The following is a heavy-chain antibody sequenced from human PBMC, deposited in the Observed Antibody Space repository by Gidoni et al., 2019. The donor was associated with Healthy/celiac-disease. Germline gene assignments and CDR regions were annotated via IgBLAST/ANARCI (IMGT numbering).Heavy chain of an antibody. CDR2: IYHSGST. J-gene: IGHJ4*02. Sequence: QLQLQESGPVLVKPSGTLSLTCPVSGVSIIRGNWWRWVRQPPGKGLEWIGEIYHSGSTNYNTSLKSRVTISVDKYKNQFSLKLSSVTAADTAVYYCASLSVGAADGTGDDYWGQGTLVTVSS. CDR3: ASLSVGAADGTGDDY. CDR1: GVSIIRGNW. D-gene: IGHD6-13*01. V-gene: IGHV4-4*02.